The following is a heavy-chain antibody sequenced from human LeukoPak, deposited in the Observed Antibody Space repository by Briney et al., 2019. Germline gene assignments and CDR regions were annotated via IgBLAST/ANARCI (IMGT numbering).Heavy chain of an antibody. CDR3: ARDSGSYGPSPFDY. CDR2: INHSGST. J-gene: IGHJ4*02. D-gene: IGHD1-26*01. V-gene: IGHV4-34*01. CDR1: GGSFSGYY. Sequence: SETLSLTCAVSGGSFSGYYWSWIRQPPGKGLEWIGEINHSGSTNYNPSLKSRVTISVDTSKNQFSLKLSSVTAADTAVYYCARDSGSYGPSPFDYWGQGTLVTVSS.